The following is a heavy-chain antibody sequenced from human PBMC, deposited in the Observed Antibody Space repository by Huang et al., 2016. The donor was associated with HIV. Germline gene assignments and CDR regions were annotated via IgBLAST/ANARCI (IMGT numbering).Heavy chain of an antibody. Sequence: QVQLVQSGAEVKKPGASVKVSCKASGYTLTNYRISWARQAPGQGLEWMGGISAYNGNTNYAQKVQDRVTMTADTTTSTAYMELRSLRSDDTAVYYCARGADITVVRGVSDYWGQGTLVTVSS. CDR1: GYTLTNYR. V-gene: IGHV1-18*04. CDR3: ARGADITVVRGVSDY. CDR2: ISAYNGNT. J-gene: IGHJ4*02. D-gene: IGHD3-10*01.